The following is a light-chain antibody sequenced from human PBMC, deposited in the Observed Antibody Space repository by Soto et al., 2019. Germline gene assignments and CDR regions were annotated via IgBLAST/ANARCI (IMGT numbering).Light chain of an antibody. Sequence: DIQMTQSPSSLSASVGDRVTITCQASQDISNYLNWYQQEPVKAPKLLIFDASNVETGVPSRFSGSGSGTDFTFTIHSLQPEDAATYYCQQYEDLPLTFGGGTKVGIK. J-gene: IGKJ4*01. V-gene: IGKV1-33*01. CDR1: QDISNY. CDR2: DAS. CDR3: QQYEDLPLT.